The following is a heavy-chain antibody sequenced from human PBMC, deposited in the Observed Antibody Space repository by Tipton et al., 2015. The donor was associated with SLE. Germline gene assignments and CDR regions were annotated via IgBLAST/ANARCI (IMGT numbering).Heavy chain of an antibody. J-gene: IGHJ5*02. D-gene: IGHD2-2*01. Sequence: TLSLTCTVSNGSISSSPYYWGWIRQSPGKGLEWVGSIYYSGSTYYNPSLKSRVTISVDTSRNQFFLKLSSVTAADTALYYCARAKRSSTTWGYWFDPWGQGTLATVSS. CDR3: ARAKRSSTTWGYWFDP. CDR2: IYYSGST. V-gene: IGHV4-39*07. CDR1: NGSISSSPYY.